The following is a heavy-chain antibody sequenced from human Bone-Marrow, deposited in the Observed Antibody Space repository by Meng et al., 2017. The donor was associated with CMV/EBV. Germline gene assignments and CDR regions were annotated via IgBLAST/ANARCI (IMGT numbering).Heavy chain of an antibody. CDR3: ARGHVGVVPFDGMDV. V-gene: IGHV6-1*01. CDR2: TYYRSKWYN. D-gene: IGHD3-3*01. CDR1: GDSVSSNSAA. Sequence: SETLSLTCAISGDSVSSNSAAWNWIRQSPSRGLEWLGRTYYRSKWYNDYAASVQSRITINADTSKNQFSLQLNSVTPEDTAVYYCARGHVGVVPFDGMDVWGQGTTVTVSS. J-gene: IGHJ6*02.